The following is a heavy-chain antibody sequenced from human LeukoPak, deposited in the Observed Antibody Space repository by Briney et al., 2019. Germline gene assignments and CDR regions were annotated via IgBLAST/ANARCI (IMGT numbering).Heavy chain of an antibody. CDR2: ISGSGGST. CDR3: AKVRGYSGYDFDY. Sequence: GGSLRLSCAASGFTFSSYATSWVRQAPGEGLEWVSAISGSGGSTYYADSVKGRFTISRDNSRNTLYLQMNSLRAEDTAVYYCAKVRGYSGYDFDYWGQGTLVTVSS. J-gene: IGHJ4*02. CDR1: GFTFSSYA. V-gene: IGHV3-23*01. D-gene: IGHD5-12*01.